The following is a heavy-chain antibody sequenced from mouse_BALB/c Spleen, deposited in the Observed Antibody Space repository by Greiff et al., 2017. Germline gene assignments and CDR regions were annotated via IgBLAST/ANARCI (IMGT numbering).Heavy chain of an antibody. CDR3: ARHAITTVVATDY. V-gene: IGHV5-6*01. J-gene: IGHJ2*01. D-gene: IGHD1-1*01. Sequence: EVQVVESGGDLVKPGGSLKLSCAASGFTFSSYGMSWVRQTPDKRLEWVATISSGGSYTYYPDSVKGRFTISRDNAKNTLYLQMSSLKSEDTAMYYCARHAITTVVATDYWGQGTTLTVSS. CDR2: ISSGGSYT. CDR1: GFTFSSYG.